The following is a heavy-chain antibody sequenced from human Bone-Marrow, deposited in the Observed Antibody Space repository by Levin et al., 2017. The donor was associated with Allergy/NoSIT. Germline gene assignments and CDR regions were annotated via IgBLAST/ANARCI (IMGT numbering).Heavy chain of an antibody. CDR3: AKAGCRSTSCYYDY. CDR1: GFTFSSYA. V-gene: IGHV3-23*01. CDR2: ISGSGGST. D-gene: IGHD2-2*01. Sequence: VASVKVSCAASGFTFSSYAMSWVRQAPGKGLEWVSAISGSGGSTYYADSVKGRFTISRDNSKNTLYLQMNSLRAEDTAVYYCAKAGCRSTSCYYDYWGQGTLVTVSS. J-gene: IGHJ4*02.